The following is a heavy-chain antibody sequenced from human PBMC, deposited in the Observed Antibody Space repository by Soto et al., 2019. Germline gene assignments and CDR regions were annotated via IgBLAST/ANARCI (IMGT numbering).Heavy chain of an antibody. V-gene: IGHV3-23*01. D-gene: IGHD2-8*01. CDR2: ISGSGGST. Sequence: GGSLRLSCAASGFTFSSYAMSWVRQAPGKGLEWVSAISGSGGSTYYADSVKGRFTISRDNSKNTLYLQMNSLRAEDTAVYYCARVGRGVYGMDVWGQGTSATVSS. CDR1: GFTFSSYA. CDR3: ARVGRGVYGMDV. J-gene: IGHJ6*02.